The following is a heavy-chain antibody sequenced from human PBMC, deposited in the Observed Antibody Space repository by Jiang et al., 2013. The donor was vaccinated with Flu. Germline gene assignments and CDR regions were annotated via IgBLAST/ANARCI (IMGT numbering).Heavy chain of an antibody. CDR2: VAYDGRNT. V-gene: IGHV3-30*18. CDR3: AKTSSVGIADVIAAGYYGMDV. J-gene: IGHJ6*02. Sequence: VQLVESGGGVVHPGRSLTLSCAASGFTFANHGMHWVRQSPGKGLEWLAVVAYDGRNTYYVDSVKGRFTISRDNSKNTLYLQMNSLRGDDTGIYYCAKTSSVGIADVIAAGYYGMDVWGQGTTVTVSS. D-gene: IGHD2-21*01. CDR1: GFTFANHG.